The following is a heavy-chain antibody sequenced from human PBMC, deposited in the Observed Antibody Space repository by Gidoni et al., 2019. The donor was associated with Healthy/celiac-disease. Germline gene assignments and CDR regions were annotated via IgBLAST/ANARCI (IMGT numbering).Heavy chain of an antibody. CDR3: ARSITGTTGTYYYYYYGMDV. V-gene: IGHV1-69*01. CDR2: IIPIFGTA. D-gene: IGHD1-7*01. Sequence: QVQLVQSGAEVKKPGSSVKVSCKASGGTFSSYAISWVRQAPGQGLEWMGGIIPIFGTANYAQKFQGRVTITADESTSTAYMELSSLRSEDTAVYYCARSITGTTGTYYYYYYGMDVWGQGTTVTVSS. J-gene: IGHJ6*02. CDR1: GGTFSSYA.